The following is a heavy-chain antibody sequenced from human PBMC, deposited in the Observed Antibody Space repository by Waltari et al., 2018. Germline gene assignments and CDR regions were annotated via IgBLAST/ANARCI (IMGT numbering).Heavy chain of an antibody. CDR2: ITDSSATI. V-gene: IGHV3-48*04. D-gene: IGHD2-15*01. J-gene: IGHJ6*03. CDR1: GFTFSSYG. Sequence: VQLVESGGDLVQPGGSLRLSCVASGFTFSSYGMNWVRQAPGKGLEWISYITDSSATIYYADSVKGRFSTSRDNAKNSLYLQMNSLRSEDTGVYYCARDRGGGSSYFMDVWGKGTTVTVSS. CDR3: ARDRGGGSSYFMDV.